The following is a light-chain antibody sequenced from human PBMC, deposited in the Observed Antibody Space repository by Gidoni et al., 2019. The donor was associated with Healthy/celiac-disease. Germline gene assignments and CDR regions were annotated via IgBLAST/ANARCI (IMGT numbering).Light chain of an antibody. CDR2: DVS. J-gene: IGLJ1*01. V-gene: IGLV2-14*01. Sequence: HSALTQPASVSGSPGQSITISCTGTSSGVGGYNYVSWYQQHPGKAPKLMIYDVSNRPSGVSNRFSGSKSGNTASLTISGLQAEDEADYYCSSYTSSSTRVFGTGTKVTVL. CDR3: SSYTSSSTRV. CDR1: SSGVGGYNY.